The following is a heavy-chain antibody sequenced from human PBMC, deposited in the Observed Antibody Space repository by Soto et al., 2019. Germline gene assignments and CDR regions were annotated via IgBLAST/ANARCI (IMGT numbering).Heavy chain of an antibody. V-gene: IGHV3-74*01. D-gene: IGHD3-22*01. CDR2: INSDGSST. J-gene: IGHJ3*02. Sequence: GGSLRLSCAASGFTFSSYWMHWVRQAPGKGLVWVSRINSDGSSTSYADSVKGRFTISRDNAKNTLYLQMNSLRAEDTAVYYCARVFTTMIVVVTNADAFDIWGQGTMVTVSS. CDR1: GFTFSSYW. CDR3: ARVFTTMIVVVTNADAFDI.